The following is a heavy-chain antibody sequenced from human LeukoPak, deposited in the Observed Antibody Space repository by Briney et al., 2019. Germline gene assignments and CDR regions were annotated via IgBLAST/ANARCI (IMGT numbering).Heavy chain of an antibody. CDR2: ISSSSSYI. D-gene: IGHD6-19*01. CDR1: GFTFSSYS. Sequence: GGSLRLSCAASGFTFSSYSMNWVRQAPGKGLEWASSISSSSSYIYYADSVKGRFTISRDNAKNSLYLQMNSLRAEDTAVYYCARDPSSGWYEMWGQGTLVTVSS. V-gene: IGHV3-21*01. CDR3: ARDPSSGWYEM. J-gene: IGHJ4*02.